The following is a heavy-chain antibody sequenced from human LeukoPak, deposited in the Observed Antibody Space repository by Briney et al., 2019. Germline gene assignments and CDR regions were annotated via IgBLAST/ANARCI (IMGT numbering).Heavy chain of an antibody. Sequence: GGSLRLSCAVSGFTFSTYWMSWVRQAPGKGLEWVANIKQDGSEKYYVDSVKGRFTISRDNVKNSLYLQMNSLRAEDTAMYYCARHLHGGFACWGQGSLVTASS. V-gene: IGHV3-7*05. CDR1: GFTFSTYW. CDR3: ARHLHGGFAC. CDR2: IKQDGSEK. D-gene: IGHD3-10*01. J-gene: IGHJ4*02.